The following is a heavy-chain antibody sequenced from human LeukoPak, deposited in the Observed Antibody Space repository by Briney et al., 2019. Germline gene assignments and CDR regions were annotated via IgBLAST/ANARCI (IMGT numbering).Heavy chain of an antibody. V-gene: IGHV3-74*01. J-gene: IGHJ4*02. CDR2: NNGDGSTT. Sequence: GGSLRLSCVASGFSLSGYWMYWVRQAPGKGLMYISRNNGDGSTTNYADVVKGRFTMSRDNVKNTLYLQMNSLRVEDTAVYYCAKATYSSGWYWGQGTLVTVSS. D-gene: IGHD6-19*01. CDR3: AKATYSSGWY. CDR1: GFSLSGYW.